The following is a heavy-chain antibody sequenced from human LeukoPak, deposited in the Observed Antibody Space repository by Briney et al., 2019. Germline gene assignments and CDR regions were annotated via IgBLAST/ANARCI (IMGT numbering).Heavy chain of an antibody. CDR1: GGSFSGYH. CDR3: ARPWDCSSTSCYTRAFDT. J-gene: IGHJ3*02. V-gene: IGHV4-34*01. Sequence: ETLSLTCAVYGGSFSGYHWSWIRQPPGKGLEWIGEINHSGSTNYNPSLKRRVTISVDTSKNQFSLKLSSVTAADTAVYYCARPWDCSSTSCYTRAFDTWGQGTTVTVSS. D-gene: IGHD2-2*02. CDR2: INHSGST.